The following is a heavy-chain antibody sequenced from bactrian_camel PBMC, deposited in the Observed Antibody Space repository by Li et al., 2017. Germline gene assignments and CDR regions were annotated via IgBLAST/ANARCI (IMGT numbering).Heavy chain of an antibody. V-gene: IGHV3S10*01. CDR1: GFTFAQSD. CDR3: AAEARPDWYCNACSDRGFAF. J-gene: IGHJ6*01. Sequence: VQLVESGGGLVQPGGSLSLSCAASGFTFAQSDMSWVRQVPGKEREGVAFIDTDGSTNYADSVKGRFSISKEPTKNTLYLQMDGLNPEDTAMYYCAAEARPDWYCNACSDRGFAFWGHGTQVTVS. CDR2: IDTDGST. D-gene: IGHD6*01.